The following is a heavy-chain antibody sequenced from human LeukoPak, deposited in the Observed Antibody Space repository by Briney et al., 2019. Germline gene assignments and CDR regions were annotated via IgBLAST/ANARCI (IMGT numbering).Heavy chain of an antibody. CDR1: GFTFTTYA. Sequence: GGSLRLSCAASGFTFTTYAMSWVRQAPGKGLEWVGLIRDSGEAFYADFARGRFAISRDESENTLYLQMNSLRVEDTAVYFCARDRAANQDWVEFDPWGQGTPVIVSS. CDR3: ARDRAANQDWVEFDP. CDR2: IRDSGEA. V-gene: IGHV3-23*01. J-gene: IGHJ5*02. D-gene: IGHD3/OR15-3a*01.